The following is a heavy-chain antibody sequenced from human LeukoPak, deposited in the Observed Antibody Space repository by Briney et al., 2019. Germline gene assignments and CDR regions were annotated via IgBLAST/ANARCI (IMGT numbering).Heavy chain of an antibody. CDR3: AREGSYGYNWFDP. CDR1: GGSISSYY. D-gene: IGHD3-10*01. CDR2: IYYSGST. V-gene: IGHV4-59*01. Sequence: SETLSLTCTVSGGSISSYYWSWIRQPLGKGLEWIGYIYYSGSTNYNPSLKSRVTISVDTSKNQFSLKLSSVTAADTAVYYCAREGSYGYNWFDPWGQGTLVTVSS. J-gene: IGHJ5*02.